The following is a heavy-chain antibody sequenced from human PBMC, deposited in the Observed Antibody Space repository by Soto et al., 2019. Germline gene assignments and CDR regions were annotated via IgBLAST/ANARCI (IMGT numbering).Heavy chain of an antibody. J-gene: IGHJ6*02. D-gene: IGHD5-12*01. Sequence: PSETLSLTCTVSGGSISSGGYYWSWIRQHPGKGLEWIGYIYYSGSTYYNPSLKSRVTISVDTSKNQFSLKLSSVTAADTAVYYCARERLRSFTTGYYGMDVWGQGTTVTVSS. CDR1: GGSISSGGYY. CDR3: ARERLRSFTTGYYGMDV. CDR2: IYYSGST. V-gene: IGHV4-31*03.